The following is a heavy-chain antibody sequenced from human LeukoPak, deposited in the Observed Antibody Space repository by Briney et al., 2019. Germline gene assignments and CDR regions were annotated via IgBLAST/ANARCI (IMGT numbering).Heavy chain of an antibody. CDR2: IYYSGST. V-gene: IGHV4-59*01. CDR3: ARSRGGATYFDY. Sequence: SETLSLTCTVSGGPISSYYWNWIRQPPGKGLEWIGYIYYSGSTNYNPSLKSRVTILVDTSKNHFSLKLTSVTAADTAVYYCARSRGGATYFDYWGQGTLVTVSS. CDR1: GGPISSYY. D-gene: IGHD1-26*01. J-gene: IGHJ4*02.